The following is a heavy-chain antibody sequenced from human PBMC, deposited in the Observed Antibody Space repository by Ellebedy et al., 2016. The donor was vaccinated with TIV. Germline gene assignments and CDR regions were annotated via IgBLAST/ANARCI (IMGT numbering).Heavy chain of an antibody. Sequence: PGGSLRPSCAASGFTLSSSSTTWLRQVPGKGLERVANIKQDGSEKYYVDSVKGRFTISRDNAKNSLYLQMNSLRAEDTAVYYCARRKDTPNYWGQGTLVTVSS. CDR3: ARRKDTPNY. CDR1: GFTLSSSS. D-gene: IGHD5-18*01. CDR2: IKQDGSEK. V-gene: IGHV3-7*03. J-gene: IGHJ4*02.